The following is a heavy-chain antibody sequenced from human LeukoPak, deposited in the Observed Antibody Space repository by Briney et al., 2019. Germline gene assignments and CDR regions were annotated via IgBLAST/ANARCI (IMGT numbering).Heavy chain of an antibody. CDR1: GGSISSSSYY. Sequence: SETLSLTCTVSGGSISSSSYYWGWIRQPPGKGLEWIGSIYYSGSTYYNPSLKSRVTISVDTSKNQFSLKLSSVTAADTAVYYCARIAAAGRTRTNPIDYWGQGTLVTVSS. CDR3: ARIAAAGRTRTNPIDY. CDR2: IYYSGST. J-gene: IGHJ4*02. D-gene: IGHD6-13*01. V-gene: IGHV4-39*07.